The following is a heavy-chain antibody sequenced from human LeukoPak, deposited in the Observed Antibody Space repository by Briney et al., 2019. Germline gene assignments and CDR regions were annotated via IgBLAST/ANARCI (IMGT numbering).Heavy chain of an antibody. D-gene: IGHD6-6*01. V-gene: IGHV3-21*01. Sequence: PGGSLRLSCAASVFSVSKSHMSWVRQAPGKGLERVSSISSSSSYIYYADSVKGRFTISRDNAKNSLYLQMNSLRAEDTAVYYCARDSSIAARRLDYWGQGTLVTVSS. CDR1: VFSVSKSH. J-gene: IGHJ4*02. CDR2: ISSSSSYI. CDR3: ARDSSIAARRLDY.